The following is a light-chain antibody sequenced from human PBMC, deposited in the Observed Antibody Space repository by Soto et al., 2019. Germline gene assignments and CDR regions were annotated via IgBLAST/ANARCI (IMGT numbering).Light chain of an antibody. CDR1: SSDVGGYNY. Sequence: QSVLTQPASVSGSPGQSITISCTGTSSDVGGYNYASWYQQHPGKAPKLMIYDVSNRPSGVSNRFSGSKSGNTASLTISGVQAVDEGDYYRSSYTRSGTYGGFGGGTQLTAL. CDR3: SSYTRSGTYGG. V-gene: IGLV2-14*01. CDR2: DVS. J-gene: IGLJ2*01.